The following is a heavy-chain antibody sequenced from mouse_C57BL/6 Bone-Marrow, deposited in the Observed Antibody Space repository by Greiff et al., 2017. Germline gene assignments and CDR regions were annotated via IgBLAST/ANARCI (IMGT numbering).Heavy chain of an antibody. CDR3: GGVADWYLDV. J-gene: IGHJ1*03. Sequence: QVQLQQSGAELMKPGASVKLSCKATGYTFTGYWIEWVKQRPGHGLEWIGEIFPGSGSTNYNEKFKGKATFTAEKSSTTADMKRSSLADEDAAICYCGGVADWYLDVWGTGTTVTVSS. D-gene: IGHD1-1*01. V-gene: IGHV1-9*01. CDR1: GYTFTGYW. CDR2: IFPGSGST.